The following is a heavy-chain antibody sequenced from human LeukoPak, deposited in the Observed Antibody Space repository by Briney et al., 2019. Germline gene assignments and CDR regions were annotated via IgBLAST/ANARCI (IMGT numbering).Heavy chain of an antibody. CDR3: ARVGYDSSGHHRYAFDI. CDR1: GYTFITYG. D-gene: IGHD3-22*01. Sequence: ASVKVSCKASGYTFITYGISWVRQGPGQGLEWMGWTNPRNGNTNYVQNLQGRVTMTTDTSTSTAYMELRSLRSDDTAVYYCARVGYDSSGHHRYAFDIWGQGTMVTVSS. V-gene: IGHV1-18*01. CDR2: TNPRNGNT. J-gene: IGHJ3*02.